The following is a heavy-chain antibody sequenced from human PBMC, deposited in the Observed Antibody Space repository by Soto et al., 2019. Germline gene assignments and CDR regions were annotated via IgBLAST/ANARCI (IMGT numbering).Heavy chain of an antibody. CDR3: ARDYDYMDV. V-gene: IGHV1-18*01. Sequence: LVQSGAEVKKPGASVKVYCKASGYTFTNYGISWVRQAPGQGLEWMGWSSGYKGNTKYAQNLQGRVTMTTDTSTTTAYMEVRRLSSDDTAVYYCARDYDYMDVFGTEGPVTVSS. CDR2: SSGYKGNT. J-gene: IGHJ6*03. CDR1: GYTFTNYG.